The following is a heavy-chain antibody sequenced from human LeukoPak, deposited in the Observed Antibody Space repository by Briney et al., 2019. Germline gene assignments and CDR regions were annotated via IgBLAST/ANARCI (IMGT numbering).Heavy chain of an antibody. CDR2: INHSGST. CDR1: GGSFSGYY. CDR3: ARGTYYYYYYMDV. V-gene: IGHV4-34*01. J-gene: IGHJ6*03. Sequence: KPSETLSLTCAVYGGSFSGYYWSWIRQPPGKGLEWIGEINHSGSTNYNPSLKSRVTISVDTSKNQFSLKLSSVTAADPAVYYCARGTYYYYYYMDVWGKGTTVTVSS.